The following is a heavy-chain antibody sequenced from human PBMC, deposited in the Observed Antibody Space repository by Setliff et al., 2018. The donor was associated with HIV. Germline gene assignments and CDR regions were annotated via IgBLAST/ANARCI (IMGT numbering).Heavy chain of an antibody. V-gene: IGHV4-59*08. CDR1: GDSISSYS. CDR3: ARRIDDSGSFPDKNWFDT. J-gene: IGHJ5*02. D-gene: IGHD3-10*01. CDR2: IFSSGST. Sequence: NPSETLSLTCTVSGDSISSYSWNWIRQSPGGGLEWIGLIFSSGSTKYNPSLQSRVTMSIDTSKNQFSLRLTSVTAADTAVYYCARRIDDSGSFPDKNWFDTWGQGSLVTVSS.